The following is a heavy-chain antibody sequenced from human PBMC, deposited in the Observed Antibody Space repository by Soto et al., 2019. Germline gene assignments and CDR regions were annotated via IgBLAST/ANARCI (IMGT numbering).Heavy chain of an antibody. CDR2: ISWNSGSI. CDR3: AKDIREGWSGEFRGSDY. CDR1: GFIFDDYA. D-gene: IGHD3-10*01. J-gene: IGHJ4*02. V-gene: IGHV3-9*01. Sequence: GGSLILSCAASGFIFDDYAMHWVRQAPGKGLEWVSGISWNSGSIGYADSVKGRFTISRDNAKNSLYLQMNSLRTEDTALYYCAKDIREGWSGEFRGSDYWGQGTLVTVSS.